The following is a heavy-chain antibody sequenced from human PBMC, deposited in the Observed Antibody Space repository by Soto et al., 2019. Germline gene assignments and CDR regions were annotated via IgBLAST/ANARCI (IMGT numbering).Heavy chain of an antibody. D-gene: IGHD3-16*02. CDR3: ARGLTYDYVWGSYRYYYGMDV. CDR1: GGSISSGDYY. CDR2: IYYSGST. J-gene: IGHJ6*02. Sequence: QVQLQESGPGLVKPSQTLSLTCTVSGGSISSGDYYWSWIRQPPGKGLERIGYIYYSGSTYYNPSLKSRVTISVDTSKNQFSLKLSSVTAADTAVYYCARGLTYDYVWGSYRYYYGMDVWGQGTTVTVSS. V-gene: IGHV4-30-4*01.